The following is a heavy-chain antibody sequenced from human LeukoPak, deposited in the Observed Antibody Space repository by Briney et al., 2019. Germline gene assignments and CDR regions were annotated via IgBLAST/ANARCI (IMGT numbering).Heavy chain of an antibody. CDR3: ARSPYYDLWSGYGGYYYMDV. CDR1: GGSISSYY. V-gene: IGHV4-59*01. J-gene: IGHJ6*03. CDR2: IYYSGST. Sequence: KTSETLSLTCTVSGGSISSYYWSWIRQPPGKGLEWIGYIYYSGSTNYNPSLKSRVTISVDTSKNQFSLKLSSVTAADTAVYYCARSPYYDLWSGYGGYYYMDVWGKGTTVTVSS. D-gene: IGHD3-3*01.